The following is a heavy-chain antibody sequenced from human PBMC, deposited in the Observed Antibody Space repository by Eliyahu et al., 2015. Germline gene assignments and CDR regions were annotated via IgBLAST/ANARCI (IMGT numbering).Heavy chain of an antibody. CDR1: GFIFKNAX. D-gene: IGHD3-16*01. J-gene: IGHJ3*02. CDR2: VHSNTEGGAT. Sequence: EFRLVESGGGLVKPGGSLRLSCAASGFIFKNAXMTWVRQAPGQGLXWVGRVHSNTEGGATDYAAPVKGRFTISRDDSENMLYLQVSSLEMDDTAVYYCTTALETFGGPAAFEIWGQGTVVTVSP. V-gene: IGHV3-15*01. CDR3: TTALETFGGPAAFEI.